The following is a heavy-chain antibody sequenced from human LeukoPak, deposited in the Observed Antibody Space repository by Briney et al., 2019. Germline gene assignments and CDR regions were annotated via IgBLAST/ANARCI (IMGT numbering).Heavy chain of an antibody. CDR1: GFTFSDHY. Sequence: GGSLRLYCAASGFTFSDHYMDWVRQAPGKGLEWLGRTRNKANSYTTEYAASVKGRFTISRDDSKNSLYLQMNSLKTEDTAVYYCARESGYYYYYGMDVWGQGTTVTVSS. D-gene: IGHD3-3*01. CDR3: ARESGYYYYYGMDV. J-gene: IGHJ6*02. V-gene: IGHV3-72*01. CDR2: TRNKANSYTT.